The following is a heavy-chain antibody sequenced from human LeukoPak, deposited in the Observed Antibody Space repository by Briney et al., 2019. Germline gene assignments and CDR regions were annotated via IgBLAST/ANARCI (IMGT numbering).Heavy chain of an antibody. V-gene: IGHV1-2*02. D-gene: IGHD6-19*01. CDR2: INPNSGGT. J-gene: IGHJ4*02. CDR1: GYTFTGYY. Sequence: ALVKVSCKASGYTFTGYYMHWVRQAPGQGLEWMGWINPNSGGTDYALKFQGRVTMTRDTSISTAYMELSGLRSDDTAVYYCTRDSHTSGWFLPDYWGQGTLVTVSS. CDR3: TRDSHTSGWFLPDY.